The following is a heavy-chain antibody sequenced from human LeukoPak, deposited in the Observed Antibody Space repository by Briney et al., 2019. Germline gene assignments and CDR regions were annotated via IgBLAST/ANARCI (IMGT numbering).Heavy chain of an antibody. V-gene: IGHV3-7*01. J-gene: IGHJ5*02. CDR3: ARDSGNWFDP. CDR1: GFTFSSYG. CDR2: IKQDGSEK. Sequence: PGGSLRLSCAASGFTFSSYGMHWVRQAPGKGLEWVANIKQDGSEKYYVDSVKGRFTISRDNAKNSLYLQMNSLRAEDTAVYYCARDSGNWFDPWGQGTLVTVSS.